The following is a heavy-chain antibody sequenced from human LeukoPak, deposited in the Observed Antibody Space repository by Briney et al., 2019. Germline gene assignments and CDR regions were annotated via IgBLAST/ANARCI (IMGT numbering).Heavy chain of an antibody. CDR1: GFTFSSYG. V-gene: IGHV3-23*01. D-gene: IGHD3-10*01. Sequence: PGGSLRLSCAASGFTFSSYGMSWVRQAPGKGLEWVSGISGSGRNTYYADSVKGRFTISRDNSKNTLYLQMNSLRVEDTAVYYCLGYPVRLSSYYVMDVWGKGTTVTISS. J-gene: IGHJ6*04. CDR3: LGYPVRLSSYYVMDV. CDR2: ISGSGRNT.